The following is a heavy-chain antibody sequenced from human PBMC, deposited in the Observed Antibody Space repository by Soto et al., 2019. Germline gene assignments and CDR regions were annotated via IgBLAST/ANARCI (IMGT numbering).Heavy chain of an antibody. D-gene: IGHD6-19*01. CDR1: GFTFSSYA. J-gene: IGHJ4*02. V-gene: IGHV3-30-3*01. Sequence: QVPLVESGGGVVQPGRSLRLSCAASGFTFSSYAMHWVRQAPGKGLEWVAVISYDGSNKYYADSVKGRFTISRDNSKNTLYLQMNSLRAEDTAVYYCARDIAVAGHGLDYWGQGTLVTVSS. CDR3: ARDIAVAGHGLDY. CDR2: ISYDGSNK.